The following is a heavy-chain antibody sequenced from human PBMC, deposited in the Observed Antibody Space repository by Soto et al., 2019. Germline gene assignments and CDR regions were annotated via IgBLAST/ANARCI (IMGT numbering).Heavy chain of an antibody. Sequence: SGTLSLTCTVSGASISSGDYFWSWIRQSPRKGLEWIGYIYDSGSSYYNPSLKSRVTMSVDTSKNQFSLKLRSVTAADTAVYYCAGEKGYISGPKHFDYYGQGPLFTVCS. D-gene: IGHD5-12*01. V-gene: IGHV4-30-4*01. CDR1: GASISSGDYF. CDR3: AGEKGYISGPKHFDY. J-gene: IGHJ4*02. CDR2: IYDSGSS.